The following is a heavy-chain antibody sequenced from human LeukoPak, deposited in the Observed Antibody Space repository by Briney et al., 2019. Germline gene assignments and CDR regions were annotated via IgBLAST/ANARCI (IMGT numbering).Heavy chain of an antibody. Sequence: PGESLKISCKGSGYSFTSYWIGWVRQMPGKGLEWMGIIYPGDSDTRYSPSFQGQVTISADKSISTAYLQWSSLKASDTAMYYCARVTFGGVILDYYGMDAWGQGTLVTVSS. CDR3: ARVTFGGVILDYYGMDA. CDR2: IYPGDSDT. J-gene: IGHJ6*02. D-gene: IGHD3-16*01. V-gene: IGHV5-51*01. CDR1: GYSFTSYW.